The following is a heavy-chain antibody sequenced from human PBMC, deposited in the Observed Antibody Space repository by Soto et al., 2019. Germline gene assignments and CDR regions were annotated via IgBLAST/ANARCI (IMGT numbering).Heavy chain of an antibody. CDR1: GFTFSSYW. CDR3: ARDQGYCSGGSCYVAGY. D-gene: IGHD2-15*01. V-gene: IGHV3-74*01. Sequence: EVQLVESGGGLVQPGGSQRLSCAASGFTFSSYWMHWVRQAPGKGLVWVSRINSDGSSTSYADSVKGRFTISRDNAKNTRYLQMNSRRAEDTAVYDCARDQGYCSGGSCYVAGYWGQGTLVTGSS. CDR2: INSDGSST. J-gene: IGHJ4*02.